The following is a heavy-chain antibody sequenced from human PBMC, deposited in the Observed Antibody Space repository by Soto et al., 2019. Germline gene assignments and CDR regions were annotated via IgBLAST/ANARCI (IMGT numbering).Heavy chain of an antibody. CDR3: ARLSGGIAVAGRGSFDY. V-gene: IGHV5-10-1*01. D-gene: IGHD6-19*01. CDR2: IDPSDSYT. Sequence: PGESLKISCKGSGCSFTSYWISWVRQMPGKGLEWMGRIDPSDSYTNYSPSFQGHVTISADKSISTAYLQWSSLKASDTAMYYCARLSGGIAVAGRGSFDYWGQGTLVTVSS. J-gene: IGHJ4*02. CDR1: GCSFTSYW.